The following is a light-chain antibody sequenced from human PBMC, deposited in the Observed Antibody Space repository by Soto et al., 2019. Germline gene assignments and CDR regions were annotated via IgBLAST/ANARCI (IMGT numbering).Light chain of an antibody. CDR2: EAS. CDR1: QSISGC. V-gene: IGKV1-5*01. Sequence: DIQMTQSPSSLSASIGDRVTITCRASQSISGCLNWYRQKPGKAPKLLIYEASSLESGVPSRFSGSGSGTEFTLTIAGLQPDDFATYYCQQFNSYPITFGQGTRLEIK. J-gene: IGKJ5*01. CDR3: QQFNSYPIT.